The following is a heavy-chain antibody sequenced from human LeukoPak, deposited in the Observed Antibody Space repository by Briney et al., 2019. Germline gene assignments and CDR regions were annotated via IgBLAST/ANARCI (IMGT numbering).Heavy chain of an antibody. J-gene: IGHJ4*02. CDR1: GGSISSSSYY. CDR3: ARDCRDDFWSGFDY. CDR2: IYYSGST. Sequence: PSETLPLTCTVSGGSISSSSYYWGWIRQPPGKGLEWIGSIYYSGSTYYNPSLKSRVTISVDTSKNQFSLKLSSVTAADTAVYYCARDCRDDFWSGFDYWGQGTLVTVSS. D-gene: IGHD3-3*01. V-gene: IGHV4-39*07.